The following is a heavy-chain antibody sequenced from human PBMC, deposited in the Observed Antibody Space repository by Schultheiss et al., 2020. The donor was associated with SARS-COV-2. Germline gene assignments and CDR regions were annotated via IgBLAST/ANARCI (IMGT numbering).Heavy chain of an antibody. CDR3: SRDTKD. V-gene: IGHV3-NL1*01. CDR2: IYIAGRS. J-gene: IGHJ1*01. CDR1: GFTFSSYA. Sequence: GGSLRLSCAASGFTFSSYAMQWVRQAPGKGLEWVSMIYIAGRSFHADSVKGRFTVSRDSIKNTLYLQMNSLRVEDTAMYYCSRDTKDWGQGTLVAVSS.